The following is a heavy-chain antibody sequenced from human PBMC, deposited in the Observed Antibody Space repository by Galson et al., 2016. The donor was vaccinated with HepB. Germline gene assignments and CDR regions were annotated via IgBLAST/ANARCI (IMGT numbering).Heavy chain of an antibody. CDR3: ANRSAKGFPF. J-gene: IGHJ3*01. Sequence: SLRLSCAASGFTFSSYSMNWVRQAPGKGLEWLSYISGSSSTIHYANSVKGRFTISRDNAKNTTYLQMNSLRDEDTAVYYCANRSAKGFPFWGQGRMVTVSS. CDR1: GFTFSSYS. D-gene: IGHD4/OR15-4a*01. CDR2: ISGSSSTI. V-gene: IGHV3-48*02.